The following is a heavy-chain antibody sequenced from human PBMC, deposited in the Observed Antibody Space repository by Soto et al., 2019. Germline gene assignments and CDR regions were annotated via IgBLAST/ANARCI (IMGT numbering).Heavy chain of an antibody. CDR2: ISGGGDTT. Sequence: EVQLLESGGGLVQPGWSLRLSCAASGFTFNNYAMNWVRQAPGKGLEWVSAISGGGDTTSYADSVKGRFTVSRDGSKNTLYLQMSSLRAEDTALYYCAKGRGGSGSLPPRVDFWGQGTLVTVSS. CDR1: GFTFNNYA. V-gene: IGHV3-23*01. CDR3: AKGRGGSGSLPPRVDF. D-gene: IGHD3-10*01. J-gene: IGHJ4*02.